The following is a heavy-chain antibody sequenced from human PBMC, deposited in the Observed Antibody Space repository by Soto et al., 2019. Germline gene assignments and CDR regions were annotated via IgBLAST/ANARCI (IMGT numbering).Heavy chain of an antibody. CDR1: GFTFSNAW. D-gene: IGHD3-22*01. J-gene: IGHJ4*02. CDR2: IKSKTDGGTT. Sequence: GGSLRLSCAASGFTFSNAWMSWVRQAPGKGLEWVGRIKSKTDGGTTDYAAPVKGRFTISRDDSKNTLYLQMNSLKTEDTAVYYCTTDPVTYYYDSSGYHNFDYWGQGTLVTVSS. V-gene: IGHV3-15*01. CDR3: TTDPVTYYYDSSGYHNFDY.